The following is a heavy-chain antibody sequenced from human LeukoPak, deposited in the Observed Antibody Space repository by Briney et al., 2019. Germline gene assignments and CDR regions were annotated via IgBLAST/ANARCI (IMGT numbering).Heavy chain of an antibody. CDR3: ARDRYFQY. D-gene: IGHD1-14*01. Sequence: PGGSLRLSCAASGFTFSSSWMSWVRQAPGKGLEWVANIKEDGSEKHYVDSVKGRFTISRENAKNSPHLQMNSLRAEDTAVYYCARDRYFQYWGQGTLVTVSS. CDR2: IKEDGSEK. V-gene: IGHV3-7*01. CDR1: GFTFSSSW. J-gene: IGHJ1*01.